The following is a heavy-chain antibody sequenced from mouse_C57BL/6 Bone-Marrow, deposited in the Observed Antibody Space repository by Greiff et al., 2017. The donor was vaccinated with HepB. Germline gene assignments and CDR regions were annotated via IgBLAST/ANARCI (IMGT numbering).Heavy chain of an antibody. CDR2: INPNNGGT. J-gene: IGHJ2*01. Sequence: EVQLQQSGPELVKPGASVKISCKASGYTFTDYYMNWVKQSHGKSLEWIGDINPNNGGTSYNQKFKGKATLTVDKSSSTAYMELRSLTSEDSAVYYCAGFSYGFDYWGQGTTLTVSS. CDR1: GYTFTDYY. CDR3: AGFSYGFDY. D-gene: IGHD1-1*01. V-gene: IGHV1-26*01.